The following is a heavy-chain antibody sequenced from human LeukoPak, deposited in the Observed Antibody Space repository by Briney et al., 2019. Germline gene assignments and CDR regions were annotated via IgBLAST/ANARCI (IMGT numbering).Heavy chain of an antibody. J-gene: IGHJ4*02. CDR1: GFTFSNLD. CDR3: ARFRFTTRREDFDS. Sequence: PGRSLRLSCAVSGFTFSNLDMHWVRQAPGKGLEWVAFISYDGNIKYYADSVKGRFTISRDNSKNTLFLQMNSLRTNDTAVYYCARFRFTTRREDFDSWGQGTLVTVSS. D-gene: IGHD2/OR15-2a*01. V-gene: IGHV3-30*03. CDR2: ISYDGNIK.